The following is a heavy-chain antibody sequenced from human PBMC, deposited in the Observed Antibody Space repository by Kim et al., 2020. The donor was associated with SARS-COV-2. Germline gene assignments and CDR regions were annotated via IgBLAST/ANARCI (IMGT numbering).Heavy chain of an antibody. D-gene: IGHD1-7*01. J-gene: IGHJ5*02. CDR3: ASLGKYNWNYDGFDP. V-gene: IGHV4-59*08. Sequence: SETLSLTCTVSGGSISSYYWSWIRQPPGKGLEWIGYIYSRGSTNYNPSLKSRVTISVDTSKNQFSLKLSSVTAADTAVYYCASLGKYNWNYDGFDPWGQG. CDR1: GGSISSYY. CDR2: IYSRGST.